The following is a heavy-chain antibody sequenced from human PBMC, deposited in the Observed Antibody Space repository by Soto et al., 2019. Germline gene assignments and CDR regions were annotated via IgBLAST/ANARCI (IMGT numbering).Heavy chain of an antibody. CDR3: ARHRGGLLYGGNYDY. Sequence: SSETLSLTCTVSGGSISSYYWSRIRQPPGKGLEWIGYIYYSGSTNYNPSLKSRVTISVDTSKNQFSLKLSSVTAADTAVYYCARHRGGLLYGGNYDYWGQGTLVTVSS. CDR1: GGSISSYY. J-gene: IGHJ4*02. D-gene: IGHD3-3*01. CDR2: IYYSGST. V-gene: IGHV4-59*08.